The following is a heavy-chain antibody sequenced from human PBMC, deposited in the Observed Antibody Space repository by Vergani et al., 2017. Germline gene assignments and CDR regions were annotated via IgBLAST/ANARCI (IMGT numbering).Heavy chain of an antibody. CDR3: ARATKKTIFGVDFLDY. J-gene: IGHJ4*02. V-gene: IGHV3-21*01. CDR1: GFTFSSYS. Sequence: EVQLVESGGGLVKPGGSLRLSCAASGFTFSSYSMNWVRQAPGKGLEWVSSISSSSSYIYYADSVKGRFTISRDNAKNSLYLQMNSLRAEDTAVYYCARATKKTIFGVDFLDYWGQGTLVTVSS. D-gene: IGHD3-3*01. CDR2: ISSSSSYI.